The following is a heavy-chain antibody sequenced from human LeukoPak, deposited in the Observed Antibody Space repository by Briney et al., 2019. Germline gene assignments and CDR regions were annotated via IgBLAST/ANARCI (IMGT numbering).Heavy chain of an antibody. V-gene: IGHV1-18*01. Sequence: ASVKVSCKASGYTFTNYGVSWVRQAPGQGLEWMGWISIYSGNTNYAQKLQGRVTMTTDTSTSTAYMELRSLRSDDTAVYYCARTSYYYETYYFDYWGQGTLVTVSS. D-gene: IGHD3-22*01. CDR2: ISIYSGNT. J-gene: IGHJ4*02. CDR1: GYTFTNYG. CDR3: ARTSYYYETYYFDY.